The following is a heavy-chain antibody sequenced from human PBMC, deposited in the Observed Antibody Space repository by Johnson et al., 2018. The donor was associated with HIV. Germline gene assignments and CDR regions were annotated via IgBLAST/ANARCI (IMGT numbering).Heavy chain of an antibody. J-gene: IGHJ3*02. V-gene: IGHV3-30-3*01. CDR3: AREREDYGLDI. CDR1: GFTFSSYA. Sequence: QLVESGGGVVQPGRSLRLSCAASGFTFSSYAMHWVRQAPGKGLEWVAVISYDGSNKYYADSVKGRSTISRDNSKNTLYLQMNSLRAEDTAVYYCAREREDYGLDIWGQGTMVTVSS. CDR2: ISYDGSNK. D-gene: IGHD4/OR15-4a*01.